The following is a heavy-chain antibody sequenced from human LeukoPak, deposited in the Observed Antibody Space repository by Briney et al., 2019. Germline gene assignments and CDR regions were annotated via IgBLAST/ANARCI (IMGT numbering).Heavy chain of an antibody. CDR3: ASFIVVVTAMGWFDP. V-gene: IGHV4-34*01. J-gene: IGHJ5*02. CDR1: GGSFSGYY. CDR2: INHSGST. D-gene: IGHD2-21*02. Sequence: PSETLSLTCAVYGGSFSGYYWSWIRQPPGKGLEWTGEINHSGSTNYNPSLKSRVTISVDTSKNQFSLKLSSVTAADTAVYYCASFIVVVTAMGWFDPWGQGTLVTVSS.